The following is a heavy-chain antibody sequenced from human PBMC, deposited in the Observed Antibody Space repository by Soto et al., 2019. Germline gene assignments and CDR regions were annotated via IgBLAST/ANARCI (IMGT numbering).Heavy chain of an antibody. D-gene: IGHD3-22*01. Sequence: GASVKVSCKASGGTFSSYAISWVRQAPGQGLEWMGGIIPIFGTANYAQKFQGRVTITADESTSTAYMELSSLRSEDTAVYYCARVPPSGPLTMIVRGAFDIWGQGTMVTV. CDR3: ARVPPSGPLTMIVRGAFDI. V-gene: IGHV1-69*13. CDR2: IIPIFGTA. J-gene: IGHJ3*02. CDR1: GGTFSSYA.